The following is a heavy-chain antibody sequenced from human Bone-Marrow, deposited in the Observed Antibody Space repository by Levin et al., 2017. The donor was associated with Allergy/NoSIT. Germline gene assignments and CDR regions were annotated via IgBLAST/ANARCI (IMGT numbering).Heavy chain of an antibody. CDR3: ARPSYDTSGYYSRDWYFDL. Sequence: SETLSLTCTVSGGSISTYYWTWIRQPPGMGLEWIGYIYYRGRPYYNPSLESRATMSLDTSKNQFSLNMNSVTAAETAVYYCARPSYDTSGYYSRDWYFDLWGRGTLVTVSS. J-gene: IGHJ2*01. V-gene: IGHV4-59*01. D-gene: IGHD3-22*01. CDR2: IYYRGRP. CDR1: GGSISTYY.